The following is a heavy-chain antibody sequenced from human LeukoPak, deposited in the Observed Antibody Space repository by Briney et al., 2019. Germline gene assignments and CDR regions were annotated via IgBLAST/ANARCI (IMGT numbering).Heavy chain of an antibody. J-gene: IGHJ4*02. V-gene: IGHV3-30-3*01. CDR2: ISYDGSNK. Sequence: GGSLRLSCAASGFTFSSCAMHWVRQAPGKGLEWVATISYDGSNKYYADSVKGRFTISRDNADNTVHLQMNSLRAEDTAVYYCVRSFDYWGRGTLVTVSS. CDR1: GFTFSSCA. CDR3: VRSFDY.